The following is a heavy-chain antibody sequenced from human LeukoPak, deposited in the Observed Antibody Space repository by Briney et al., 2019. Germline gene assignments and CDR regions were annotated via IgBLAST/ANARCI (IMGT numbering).Heavy chain of an antibody. D-gene: IGHD6-19*01. J-gene: IGHJ4*02. CDR2: ITSSGSSI. Sequence: GGSLRLSCAASGFGFRSHGMNWVRQAPGKGLEWVSYITSSGSSIYYADSVKGRFTISRDNAKNSLYLQMNSLRAEDTAVYYCARDVATSGWATFYWGPGTLVTVSS. V-gene: IGHV3-48*01. CDR1: GFGFRSHG. CDR3: ARDVATSGWATFY.